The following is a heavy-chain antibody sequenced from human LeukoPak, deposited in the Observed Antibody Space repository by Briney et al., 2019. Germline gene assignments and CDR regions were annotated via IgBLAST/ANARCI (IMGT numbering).Heavy chain of an antibody. Sequence: GGSLRLSCAASGFTFSSYGMHWVRQAPGKGLEWVAVISYDGSNKYYADSVEGRFTISRDNSKNTLYLQMNSLRAEDTAVYYCARVRLGDSSTYYYPYFDYWGQGTLVTVPS. CDR3: ARVRLGDSSTYYYPYFDY. V-gene: IGHV3-30*03. CDR2: ISYDGSNK. CDR1: GFTFSSYG. J-gene: IGHJ4*02. D-gene: IGHD3-22*01.